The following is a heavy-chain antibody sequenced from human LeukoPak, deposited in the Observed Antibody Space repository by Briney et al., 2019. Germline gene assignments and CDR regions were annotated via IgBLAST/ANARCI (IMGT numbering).Heavy chain of an antibody. CDR1: GFTFSSYA. CDR3: AKGAGAGAFHI. V-gene: IGHV3-23*01. CDR2: ISNSGGGT. D-gene: IGHD6-13*01. J-gene: IGHJ3*02. Sequence: GASLRLSCAASGFTFSSYAMSWVRQAPGKGLEWVSGISNSGGGTYYADSVKGRFTISRDNSESTLYLQMNSLRADDAAVYYCAKGAGAGAFHIWGQGTMVTVSS.